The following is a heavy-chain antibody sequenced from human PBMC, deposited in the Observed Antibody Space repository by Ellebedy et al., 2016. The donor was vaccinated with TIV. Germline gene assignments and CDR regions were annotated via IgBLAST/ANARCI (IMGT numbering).Heavy chain of an antibody. CDR2: IGTVGDT. J-gene: IGHJ6*02. D-gene: IGHD1-7*01. CDR1: GFTFSDYD. Sequence: GESLKISCAASGFTFSDYDMHWVRQAPGKGLEWVSVIGTVGDTYYPGSVKGRFTISRDNAKNSLYLHMNSLNAGDTAVYYCARGLAGTSKFMDVWGQGTTVTVSS. CDR3: ARGLAGTSKFMDV. V-gene: IGHV3-13*01.